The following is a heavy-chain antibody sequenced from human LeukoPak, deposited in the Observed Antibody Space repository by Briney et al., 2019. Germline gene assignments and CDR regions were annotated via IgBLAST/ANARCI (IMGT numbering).Heavy chain of an antibody. CDR3: ARDLDGPENY. CDR1: GVTVSSTD. CDR2: VFSGGGT. D-gene: IGHD3-3*01. V-gene: IGHV3-53*01. Sequence: GGSLRLSCAVSGVTVSSTDMSWVRQAPGKGLEWVSVVFSGGGTYYTGSVKGRFTISRDNSKNTLYLQMNSLRAEDTAVYYCARDLDGPENYWGQGTLVTVSS. J-gene: IGHJ4*02.